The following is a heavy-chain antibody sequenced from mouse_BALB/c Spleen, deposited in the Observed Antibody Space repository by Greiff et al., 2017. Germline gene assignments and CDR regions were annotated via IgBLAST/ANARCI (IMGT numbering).Heavy chain of an antibody. CDR3: ARLGGYDAFAY. CDR1: GYSITSDYA. D-gene: IGHD2-2*01. Sequence: EVKLEESGPGLVKPSQSLSLTCTVTGYSITSDYAWNWIRQFPGNKLEWMGYISYSGSTSYNPSLKSRISITRDTSKNQFFLQLNSVTTEDTATYYCARLGGYDAFAYWGQGTLVTVSA. V-gene: IGHV3-2*02. J-gene: IGHJ3*01. CDR2: ISYSGST.